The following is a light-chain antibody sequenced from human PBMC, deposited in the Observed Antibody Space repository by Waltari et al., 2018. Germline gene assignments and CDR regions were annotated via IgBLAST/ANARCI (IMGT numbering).Light chain of an antibody. CDR3: QQYATSLT. V-gene: IGKV3-20*01. CDR1: GGIIGRV. Sequence: SSRARGGIIGRVLPWYQQKTGQAPRLRIYGASSGATGIPDRCSGSGSGTDFTLTISRLEPEDFAVYYCQQYATSLTFGPGTKVDIK. CDR2: GAS. J-gene: IGKJ3*01.